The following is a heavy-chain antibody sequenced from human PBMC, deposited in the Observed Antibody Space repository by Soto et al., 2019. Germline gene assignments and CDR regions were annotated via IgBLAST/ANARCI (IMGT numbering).Heavy chain of an antibody. V-gene: IGHV4-30-4*01. J-gene: IGHJ2*01. Sequence: SETLALTCTVSGASINNNDCYWSWILQTPGKGLELIGYVYYIGRTHYIPSLKSRLSMSIDKSQNQFTLKRNSVTAADTATYYCARMSSLYDKWYFDLSGRGTLVTVSS. CDR3: ARMSSLYDKWYFDL. D-gene: IGHD3-22*01. CDR1: GASINNNDCY. CDR2: VYYIGRT.